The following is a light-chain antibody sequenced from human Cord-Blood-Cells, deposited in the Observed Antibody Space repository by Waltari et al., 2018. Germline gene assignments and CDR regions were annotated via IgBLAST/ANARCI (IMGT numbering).Light chain of an antibody. Sequence: DIQMTQSPSSLSASVGDRVTITCQASQDISNYLNWYQQKPGKAPKLLIYDASNLETGVPSRFGGRGSGTDFTFTIRGLQPEDIATYYCQQYDNLPLTFGGGTKVEIK. CDR3: QQYDNLPLT. V-gene: IGKV1-33*01. CDR2: DAS. CDR1: QDISNY. J-gene: IGKJ4*01.